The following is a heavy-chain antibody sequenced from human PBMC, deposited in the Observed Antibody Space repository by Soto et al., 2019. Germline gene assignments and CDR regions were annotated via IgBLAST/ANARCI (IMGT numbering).Heavy chain of an antibody. D-gene: IGHD1-26*01. CDR1: GFTFSSYG. J-gene: IGHJ6*02. CDR2: ISYDGSNK. Sequence: GGSLRLSCAASGFTFSSYGMHWVRQAPGKGLEWVAVISYDGSNKYYAVSVKGRFTISRDNSKNTLYLQMNSLRAEDTAVYYCAKDGGSSGYYYYGMDVWGQGTTVTVSS. CDR3: AKDGGSSGYYYYGMDV. V-gene: IGHV3-30*18.